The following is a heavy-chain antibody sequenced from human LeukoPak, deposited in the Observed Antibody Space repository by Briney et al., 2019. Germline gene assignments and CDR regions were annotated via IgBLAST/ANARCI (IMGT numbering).Heavy chain of an antibody. CDR2: IKQDGSEK. Sequence: SGGSLRLSCAVSGFTFTDFSMSWVRQAPGKGLEWVANIKQDGSEKYYVDSVKGRFTISRDNAKNSLYLQMSSLRDEDTAVYYCARVWWDSSYWYFDHWGRGTLVTVSS. V-gene: IGHV3-7*03. CDR1: GFTFTDFS. CDR3: ARVWWDSSYWYFDH. D-gene: IGHD1-26*01. J-gene: IGHJ2*01.